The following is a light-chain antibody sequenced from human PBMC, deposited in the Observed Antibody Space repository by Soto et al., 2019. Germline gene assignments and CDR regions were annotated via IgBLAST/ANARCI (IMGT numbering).Light chain of an antibody. Sequence: VLTQSPGTLSLSPGERANLSCRASQSVSSYLAWYQQKPGQAPRPLIYDASNRATGIPARFSGSGSGTDFTLTISSLEPEDFAVYYCQQRSNWPPTFGQGTRLEIK. CDR3: QQRSNWPPT. V-gene: IGKV3-11*01. J-gene: IGKJ5*01. CDR1: QSVSSY. CDR2: DAS.